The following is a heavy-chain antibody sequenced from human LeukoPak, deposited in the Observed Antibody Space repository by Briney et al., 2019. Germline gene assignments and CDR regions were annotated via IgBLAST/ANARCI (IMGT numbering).Heavy chain of an antibody. CDR2: ISYSGAT. CDR3: ARTPIYYFDNSGYYN. J-gene: IGHJ4*02. CDR1: SASITSSPYF. V-gene: IGHV4-39*01. Sequence: PSETLSLTCTVSSASITSSPYFWGWIRQSPGKGLEWIGSISYSGATYYNPSLKSRVTISVDTSKNQFSLKLNSVTAADTAVYYCARTPIYYFDNSGYYNWGQGTLVTVSS. D-gene: IGHD3-22*01.